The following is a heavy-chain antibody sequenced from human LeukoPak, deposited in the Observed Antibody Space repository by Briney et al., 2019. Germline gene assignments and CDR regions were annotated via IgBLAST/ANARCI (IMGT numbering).Heavy chain of an antibody. CDR3: TTGRKSNWNDQLDY. CDR2: IKSKTDGGTT. D-gene: IGHD1-1*01. V-gene: IGHV3-15*01. CDR1: GFTLSNAW. Sequence: GGSLRLSCAASGFTLSNAWMSWVRQAPGKGLESVGRIKSKTDGGTTDYAAPVKGRFTISRDDSKNTLYLQMNSLKTEDTAVYYCTTGRKSNWNDQLDYWGQGTLVTVSS. J-gene: IGHJ4*02.